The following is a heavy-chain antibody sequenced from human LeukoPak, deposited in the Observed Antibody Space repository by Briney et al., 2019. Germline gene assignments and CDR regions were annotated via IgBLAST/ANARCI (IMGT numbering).Heavy chain of an antibody. V-gene: IGHV1-2*06. Sequence: GASVKVSCKASGYTFTGYYMHWVRHAPGQGLEWMGRINPKSGGTNYAQKFQRRDTMTRDTSISTAYMELSRLRSDDTAVYYCARGRLLARWLANNWFDPWGQGTLVTVSS. D-gene: IGHD6-19*01. CDR1: GYTFTGYY. CDR2: INPKSGGT. CDR3: ARGRLLARWLANNWFDP. J-gene: IGHJ5*02.